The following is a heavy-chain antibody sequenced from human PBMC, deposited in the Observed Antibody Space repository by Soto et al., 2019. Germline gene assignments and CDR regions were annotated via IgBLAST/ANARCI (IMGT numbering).Heavy chain of an antibody. J-gene: IGHJ4*02. CDR2: VYYSGST. V-gene: IGHV4-39*01. Sequence: QLQLQESGPGLVKPSETLSLTCTVSGGSVSSRSYYWGWVRQPPGKGLEWIGSVYYSGSTYYNPSLESRFTISVDKSKNQFSLKLMSLSAADTAVYYCGRLEGLATISYYFDYWGQGALVTVSS. CDR1: GGSVSSRSYY. D-gene: IGHD3-9*01. CDR3: GRLEGLATISYYFDY.